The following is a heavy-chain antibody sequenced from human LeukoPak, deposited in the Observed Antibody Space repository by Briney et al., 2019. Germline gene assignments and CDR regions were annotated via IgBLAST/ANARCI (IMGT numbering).Heavy chain of an antibody. CDR3: AREGGYNYGSNLGTFDY. CDR1: GVSISSSSYY. V-gene: IGHV4-39*07. J-gene: IGHJ4*02. Sequence: SETLSLTCTVSGVSISSSSYYWGWIRQPPGKGLEWIGTIYYSGSTNYNPSLKSRVTISVDTSRNQFSLKLSSVTAADTAVYYCAREGGYNYGSNLGTFDYWGQGTLVTVSS. D-gene: IGHD5-24*01. CDR2: IYYSGST.